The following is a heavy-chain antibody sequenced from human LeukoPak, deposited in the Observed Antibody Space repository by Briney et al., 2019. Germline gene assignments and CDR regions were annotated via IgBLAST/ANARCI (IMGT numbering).Heavy chain of an antibody. CDR1: GYTFSDYG. J-gene: IGHJ4*02. Sequence: ASVKVSCRASGYTFSDYGISWMRQAPGQGLEWMGWIGAYNGNTNFAQKFQGRVTMTTDTSTRTAYMELRGLRSDDTAVYYCARAGAVETSHFDVWGQGALVIVSS. CDR3: ARAGAVETSHFDV. D-gene: IGHD2-21*01. V-gene: IGHV1-18*01. CDR2: IGAYNGNT.